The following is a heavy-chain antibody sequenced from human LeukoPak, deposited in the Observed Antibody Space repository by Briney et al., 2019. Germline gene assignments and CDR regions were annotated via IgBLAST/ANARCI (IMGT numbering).Heavy chain of an antibody. CDR2: IIPIFGTA. J-gene: IGHJ4*02. CDR1: GYTFTSYG. V-gene: IGHV1-69*13. CDR3: ARSLSVYRIYYFDY. Sequence: GASVKVSCKASGYTFTSYGISWVRQAPGQGLEWMGGIIPIFGTANYAQKFQGRVTITADESTSTAYMELSSLRSEDTAVYYCARSLSVYRIYYFDYWGQGTLVTVSS. D-gene: IGHD2-8*01.